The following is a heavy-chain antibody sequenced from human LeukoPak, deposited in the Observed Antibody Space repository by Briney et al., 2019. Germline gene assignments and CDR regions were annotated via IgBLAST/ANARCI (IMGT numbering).Heavy chain of an antibody. J-gene: IGHJ5*02. D-gene: IGHD2-2*01. CDR1: GYTFTIYN. V-gene: IGHV1-8*01. CDR2: MNTNSGNT. Sequence: ASVRVSSTASGYTFTIYNINRGRQTPGEGGERRGWMNTNSGNTEYAQKFQGRVTMTRNTYISTAYMELSSLRSEDTAVYYCARGVIVVVPAAGFDPWGQGTLVTVSS. CDR3: ARGVIVVVPAAGFDP.